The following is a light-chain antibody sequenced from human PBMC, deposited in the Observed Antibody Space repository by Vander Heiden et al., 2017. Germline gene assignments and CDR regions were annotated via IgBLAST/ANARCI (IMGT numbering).Light chain of an antibody. J-gene: IGKJ4*01. CDR1: QGISSS. Sequence: DIQLTQSPSFLSASIGDRVPITCRPSQGISSSLAWYQQKPGKAPKLLIYTASTVQSGVPSRFSGSASGTEFTLAISSLHPDDFATYYCRRLDAYPLTFGGGTKVEIK. V-gene: IGKV1-9*01. CDR2: TAS. CDR3: RRLDAYPLT.